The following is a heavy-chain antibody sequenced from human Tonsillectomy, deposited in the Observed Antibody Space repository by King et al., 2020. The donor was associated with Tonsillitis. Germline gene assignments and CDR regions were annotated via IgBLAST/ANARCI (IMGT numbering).Heavy chain of an antibody. J-gene: IGHJ5*02. Sequence: QLVQSGAEVKKPGASVKVSCKASGYTFTGYYMHWVRQAPGQGLEWMGWINPNSGGTNSAQKFQGRLTMTRDTSISTAYMVLSRLGSDDTAVYYCATINGRDGGYDRSWGQGTLVTVSS. CDR3: ATINGRDGGYDRS. CDR1: GYTFTGYY. V-gene: IGHV1-2*02. CDR2: INPNSGGT. D-gene: IGHD5-12*01.